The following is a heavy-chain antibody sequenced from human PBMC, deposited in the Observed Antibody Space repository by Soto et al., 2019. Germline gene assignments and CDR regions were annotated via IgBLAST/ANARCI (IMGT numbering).Heavy chain of an antibody. CDR2: IWYDGSNK. CDR1: GFTFSSYG. CDR3: ARGADDYGDAFDI. V-gene: IGHV3-33*01. Sequence: QVQLVESGGGVVQPGRSLRLSCAASGFTFSSYGMHWVRQAPGKGLEWVAVIWYDGSNKYYADSVKGRFTISRDNSKNTLYLQMNSLRAEDTAVYYCARGADDYGDAFDIWGQGTMVTVSS. D-gene: IGHD4-17*01. J-gene: IGHJ3*02.